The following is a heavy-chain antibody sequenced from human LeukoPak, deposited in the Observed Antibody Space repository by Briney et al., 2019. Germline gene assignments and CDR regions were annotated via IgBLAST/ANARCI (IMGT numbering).Heavy chain of an antibody. CDR2: IYYSGST. Sequence: SETLSLTCTVSGGSISSSSYYWGWIRQPPGKGLEWIGSIYYSGSTNYNPSLKSRVTISVDTSKNQFSLKLSSVTAADTAVYYCARLRGPPMKNYYYYYMDVWGKGTTVTISS. D-gene: IGHD3-22*01. CDR1: GGSISSSSYY. V-gene: IGHV4-39*07. CDR3: ARLRGPPMKNYYYYYMDV. J-gene: IGHJ6*03.